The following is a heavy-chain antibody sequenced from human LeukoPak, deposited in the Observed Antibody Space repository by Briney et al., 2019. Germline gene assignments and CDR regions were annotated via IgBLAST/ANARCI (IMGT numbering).Heavy chain of an antibody. V-gene: IGHV1-69*05. J-gene: IGHJ6*03. CDR2: IISHFGTA. CDR3: ARDLRYSSGWSASGMDV. D-gene: IGHD6-19*01. CDR1: GGIYRSYD. Sequence: SVKVPCKASGGIYRSYDISGVRQPPGQGREWMGGIISHFGTANYAQKLQGRLSITTDTSTSTAYMALRSLRSKDTAVYYGARDLRYSSGWSASGMDVWGKGTTVTISS.